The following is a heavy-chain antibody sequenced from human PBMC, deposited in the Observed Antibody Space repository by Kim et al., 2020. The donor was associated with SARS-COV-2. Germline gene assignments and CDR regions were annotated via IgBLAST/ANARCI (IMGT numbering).Heavy chain of an antibody. Sequence: SETLSLTCTVSGGSISNYYWTWIRQPPGNGLEWIGYIHHSGKTNYNPSLNSRVTMSVDTSKNQFSLNLSSVTAADTAVYFCARHDSGWYNGYFYYNGLDVWGPGTTVTVSS. D-gene: IGHD6-19*01. CDR1: GGSISNYY. CDR2: IHHSGKT. CDR3: ARHDSGWYNGYFYYNGLDV. V-gene: IGHV4-59*08. J-gene: IGHJ6*02.